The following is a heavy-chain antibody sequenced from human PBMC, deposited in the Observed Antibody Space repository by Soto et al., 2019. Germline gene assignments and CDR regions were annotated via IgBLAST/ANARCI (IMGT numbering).Heavy chain of an antibody. V-gene: IGHV3-30-3*01. CDR1: GFTFSSYA. CDR2: ISYDGSNK. J-gene: IGHJ6*02. CDR3: ARYCSSTSCYLYGMDV. D-gene: IGHD2-2*01. Sequence: GGSLRLSCAASGFTFSSYAMHWVRQAPGKGLEWVAVISYDGSNKYYADSVKGRFTISRDNSKNTLYLQMNSLRAEDTAVYYCARYCSSTSCYLYGMDVWGQGTTVTVSS.